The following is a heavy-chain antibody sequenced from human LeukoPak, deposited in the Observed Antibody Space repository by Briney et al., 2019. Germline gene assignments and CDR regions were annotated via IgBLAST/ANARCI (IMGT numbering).Heavy chain of an antibody. D-gene: IGHD3-3*01. V-gene: IGHV3-7*02. CDR3: ARRGITISGVLVYHYSGLDV. Sequence: GGSLRLSCAGSGFTFSSHWMNWVRQAPGKGLEWVASIKDDGSEKPFLDSVNGRFAISRDDAKNSLYLQMSSLRAEDTAVYYCARRGITISGVLVYHYSGLDVWGQGTTVTVSS. CDR2: IKDDGSEK. CDR1: GFTFSSHW. J-gene: IGHJ6*02.